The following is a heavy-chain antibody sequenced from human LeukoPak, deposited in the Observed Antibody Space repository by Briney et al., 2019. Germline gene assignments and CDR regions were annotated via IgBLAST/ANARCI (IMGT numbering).Heavy chain of an antibody. CDR1: GYTFTGFG. V-gene: IGHV1-18*01. D-gene: IGHD5-18*01. Sequence: GASVKVSCKASGYTFTGFGISWVRQAPGKGLEWMGWISAYNGNTNYAQKLQGRVTMTTDTSTSTAYMEIRSLRSGDTAVYYCTRDLGVDTTMIFFDYWGQGSLVTVSS. CDR2: ISAYNGNT. CDR3: TRDLGVDTTMIFFDY. J-gene: IGHJ4*02.